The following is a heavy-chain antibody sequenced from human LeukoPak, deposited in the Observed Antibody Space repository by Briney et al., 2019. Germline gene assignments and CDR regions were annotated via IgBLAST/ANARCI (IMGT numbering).Heavy chain of an antibody. Sequence: SETLSLTCAVYGGSFSGYYWSWIRQPPGKGLEWIGEINHSGSTNYNPSLKSRVTISVDTSKNQFSLKLSSVTAADTAVYYCARSVWGSGSYSGSDYWGQGTLVTVSS. D-gene: IGHD3-10*01. V-gene: IGHV4-34*01. J-gene: IGHJ4*02. CDR3: ARSVWGSGSYSGSDY. CDR2: INHSGST. CDR1: GGSFSGYY.